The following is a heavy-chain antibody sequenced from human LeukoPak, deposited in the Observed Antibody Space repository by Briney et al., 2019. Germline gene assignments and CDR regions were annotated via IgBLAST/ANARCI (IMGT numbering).Heavy chain of an antibody. Sequence: GGSLRLSCAASGFTFSSYSMNWVRQAPGKGLEWVSSISSSSSYIYYAYSVKGRFTISRDNAKNSLYLQMNSLRAEDTAVYYCATKFHYYDSSGYYHWYFDLWGRGTLVTVSS. CDR3: ATKFHYYDSSGYYHWYFDL. J-gene: IGHJ2*01. CDR2: ISSSSSYI. CDR1: GFTFSSYS. D-gene: IGHD3-22*01. V-gene: IGHV3-21*01.